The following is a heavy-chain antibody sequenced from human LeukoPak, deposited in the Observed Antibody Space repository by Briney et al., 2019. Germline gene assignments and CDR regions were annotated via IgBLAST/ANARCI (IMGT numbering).Heavy chain of an antibody. Sequence: GGSLRLSCAASGFTFSSYGMHWVRQAPGKGLEWVAVIWYDGSNKYYADSVKGRFTISRDNSKNTLYLQMNSLRAEDTAVYYCARPLYSRTSHDAFDIWGQGTMVTVSS. J-gene: IGHJ3*02. CDR2: IWYDGSNK. D-gene: IGHD6-13*01. CDR3: ARPLYSRTSHDAFDI. V-gene: IGHV3-33*01. CDR1: GFTFSSYG.